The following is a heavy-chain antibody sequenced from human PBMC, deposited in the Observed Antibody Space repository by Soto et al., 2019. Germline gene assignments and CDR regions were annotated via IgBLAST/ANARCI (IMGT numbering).Heavy chain of an antibody. CDR1: GGSIISNYW. CDR3: ARTDNDGYYPY. V-gene: IGHV4-38-2*01. Sequence: SETLSLTCAVSGGSIISNYWWAWIRQSRGERLVWVGSIYNGGTNYYNPFLESRVIIAVETSERLFAMRLTVITAADSAVYCCARTDNDGYYPYCGQGTLVTVSS. D-gene: IGHD2-21*01. CDR2: IYNGGTN. J-gene: IGHJ4*02.